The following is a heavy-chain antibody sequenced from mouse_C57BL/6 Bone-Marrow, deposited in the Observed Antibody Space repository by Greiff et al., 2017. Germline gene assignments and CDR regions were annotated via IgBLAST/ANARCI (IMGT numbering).Heavy chain of an antibody. CDR2: SSNKANDYTT. D-gene: IGHD1-1*01. Sequence: EVHLVEPGGGFVQSGRSLRLSCATSGFTFSDFYMEWVRQAPGQGLEWIAASSNKANDYTTEYSASVKGRFIVSRDTSPSILYLQMNALRAEDTAIYYCARDYYYGSSHWYFDVWGTGTTVTVSS. J-gene: IGHJ1*03. CDR1: GFTFSDFY. CDR3: ARDYYYGSSHWYFDV. V-gene: IGHV7-1*01.